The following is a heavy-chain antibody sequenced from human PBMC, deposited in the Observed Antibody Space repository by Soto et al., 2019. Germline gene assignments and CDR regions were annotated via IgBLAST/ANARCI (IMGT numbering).Heavy chain of an antibody. Sequence: LETLSLTWTVSGGYSSSYYWSWIRQPPGKGLEWIGYIYYSGSTNYNPSLKSRVTISVDTSKNQFSLKLSSVTAADTAVYYCGRADWNYDRYYYYYMDVWGKGTTVTVSS. CDR1: GGYSSSYY. CDR2: IYYSGST. CDR3: GRADWNYDRYYYYYMDV. J-gene: IGHJ6*03. V-gene: IGHV4-59*01. D-gene: IGHD1-7*01.